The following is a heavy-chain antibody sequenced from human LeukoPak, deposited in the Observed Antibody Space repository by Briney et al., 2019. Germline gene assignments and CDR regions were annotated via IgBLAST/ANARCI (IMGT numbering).Heavy chain of an antibody. V-gene: IGHV4-39*01. Sequence: SETLSLTCTVSGGSITIDSYCWGWIRQPPGKGLEWIGHIYYSGSTYYNPSLKSRVTISVDTSKNQFSLKLSSVTAADTAVFYCARHIMDYGDSPLDSWGQGTLVTVSS. CDR2: IYYSGST. J-gene: IGHJ4*02. CDR1: GGSITIDSYC. CDR3: ARHIMDYGDSPLDS. D-gene: IGHD4-17*01.